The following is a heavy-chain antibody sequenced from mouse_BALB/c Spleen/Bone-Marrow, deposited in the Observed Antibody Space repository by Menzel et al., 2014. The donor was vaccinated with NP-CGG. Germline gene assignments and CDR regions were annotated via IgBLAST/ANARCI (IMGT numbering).Heavy chain of an antibody. D-gene: IGHD1-1*01. CDR1: GFNIKDTY. CDR3: ASYFYCSSGFAY. CDR2: IDPANGST. V-gene: IGHV14-3*02. J-gene: IGHJ3*01. Sequence: EVQVVESGAELVKPGASVKLSCTASGFNIKDTYMHWVKQRPEQGLEWIGRIDPANGSTKYDPKFQGKANITADTSSNTAYLQLSSLTSEAAAVYYCASYFYCSSGFAYGGPGTLGAVSA.